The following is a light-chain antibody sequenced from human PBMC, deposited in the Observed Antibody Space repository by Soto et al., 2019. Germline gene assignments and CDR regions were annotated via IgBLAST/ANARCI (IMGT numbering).Light chain of an antibody. V-gene: IGKV1-33*01. J-gene: IGKJ4*01. CDR3: QQYKYLPLT. CDR2: DAS. CDR1: QDITNS. Sequence: DLQMTQSPSSLSASVGDRVTITCQASQDITNSLNWYQQKPGKAPKLLIYDASNLETGVPSRFSGSQSGTDFTFTISSLQPEDIATYYCQQYKYLPLTFGGGTKVEI.